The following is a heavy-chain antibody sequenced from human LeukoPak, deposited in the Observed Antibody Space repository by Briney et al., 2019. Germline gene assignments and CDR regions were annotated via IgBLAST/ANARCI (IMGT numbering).Heavy chain of an antibody. J-gene: IGHJ4*02. V-gene: IGHV3-21*04. D-gene: IGHD6-13*01. Sequence: GGSLRLSCAASGFTFSSYSMNWVRQAPGKGLEWVSSISSSSSYIYYADSVKGRFTISRDNAKNSLYLQMNTLRAEDTAVYYCARSLQYSSRPSDCWGQGTLVTVSS. CDR3: ARSLQYSSRPSDC. CDR1: GFTFSSYS. CDR2: ISSSSSYI.